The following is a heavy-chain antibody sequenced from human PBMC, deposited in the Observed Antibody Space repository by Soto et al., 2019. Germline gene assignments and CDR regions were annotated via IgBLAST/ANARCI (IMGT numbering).Heavy chain of an antibody. Sequence: ASVKVSCKASGYTFTSYGISWVRQAPGQGLEWMGWISAYNGNTNYAQKLQGRVTMTTDTSTSTAYMELRSLISDDTAVYYCSRDPFFSTAPTYYYYYMDVWGKGTTVTVSS. D-gene: IGHD2-2*01. J-gene: IGHJ6*03. V-gene: IGHV1-18*01. CDR2: ISAYNGNT. CDR3: SRDPFFSTAPTYYYYYMDV. CDR1: GYTFTSYG.